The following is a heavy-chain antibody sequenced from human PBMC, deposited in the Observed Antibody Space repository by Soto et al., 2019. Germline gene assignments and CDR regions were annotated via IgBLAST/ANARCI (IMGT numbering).Heavy chain of an antibody. CDR1: GGCFSGYY. V-gene: IGHV4-34*01. Sequence: PSQTRSLTCAVSGGCFSGYYWSWIRQPPGKGLEWIGEINHSGSTNYNPSLKSRVTISVDTSKNQFSLKLSSVTAADTAVYYCAXGGIVVVAATRSRFDPRGQGTLVTVSS. D-gene: IGHD2-15*01. CDR2: INHSGST. J-gene: IGHJ5*02. CDR3: AXGGIVVVAATRSRFDP.